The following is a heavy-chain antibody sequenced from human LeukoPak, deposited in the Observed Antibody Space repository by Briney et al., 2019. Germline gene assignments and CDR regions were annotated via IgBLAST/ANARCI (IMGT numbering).Heavy chain of an antibody. CDR3: ARHGRKFCSSTSCSHYFDY. CDR1: GGSISSYY. D-gene: IGHD2-2*01. J-gene: IGHJ4*02. Sequence: KPSETLSLTCTVSGGSISSYYWSWIRQPPGKGLEGIGYISYSGSTNYNPSLKRRVTISVDTSKNQFSLQLSSVTAADTAVYYCARHGRKFCSSTSCSHYFDYWGQGTLVAVSS. CDR2: ISYSGST. V-gene: IGHV4-59*08.